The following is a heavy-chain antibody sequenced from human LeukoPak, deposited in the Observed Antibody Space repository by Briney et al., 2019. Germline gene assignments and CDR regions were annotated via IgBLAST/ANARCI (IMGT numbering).Heavy chain of an antibody. J-gene: IGHJ6*03. CDR1: GYTFTGYY. CDR2: INPNSGGT. D-gene: IGHD2-2*01. V-gene: IGHV1-2*02. CDR3: ARGGLVVPAARGYYYYYMDV. Sequence: ASVKVSCKASGYTFTGYYMHWVRQAPGQGLEWMGWINPNSGGTNYAQKFQGRVTMTGDTSISTAYMELSGLRSDDTAVYYCARGGLVVPAARGYYYYYMDVWGKGTTVTISS.